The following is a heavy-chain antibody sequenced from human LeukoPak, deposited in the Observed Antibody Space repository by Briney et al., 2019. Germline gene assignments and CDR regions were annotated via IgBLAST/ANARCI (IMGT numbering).Heavy chain of an antibody. CDR3: AKGTAMV. CDR1: GFTFSSYG. CDR2: ISYDGSNK. D-gene: IGHD5-18*01. J-gene: IGHJ3*01. V-gene: IGHV3-30*18. Sequence: GRSLRLSCAASGFTFSSYGMHWVRQAPGKGLEWVAVISYDGSNKYYADSVKGRFTISRDSSKNTLYLQMNSLRAEDTAVYYCAKGTAMVWGQGTMVTVSS.